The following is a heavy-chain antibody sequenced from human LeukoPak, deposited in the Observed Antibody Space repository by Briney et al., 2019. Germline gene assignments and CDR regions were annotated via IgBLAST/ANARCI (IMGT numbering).Heavy chain of an antibody. Sequence: GASVKVFCKASGYTFNSYGVSWVRQAPGQRLEWMGWINAGNGNTKYSQKFQGRVTITRDTSASTAYMELSSLRSEDSAVYYCARAPNYDLLTGYIRDWGQGTLVTVSS. CDR3: ARAPNYDLLTGYIRD. J-gene: IGHJ4*02. D-gene: IGHD3-9*01. V-gene: IGHV1-3*01. CDR2: INAGNGNT. CDR1: GYTFNSYG.